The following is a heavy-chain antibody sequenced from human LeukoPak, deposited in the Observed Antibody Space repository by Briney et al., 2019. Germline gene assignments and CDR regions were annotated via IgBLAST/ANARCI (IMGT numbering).Heavy chain of an antibody. CDR3: TRGPRDDH. CDR2: VHPKSGNT. Sequence: ASVKVSCKVSGYPFTTYEINWVRQAPGQGLEWMGWVHPKSGNTAYAQKFQDRVTVTRDTSISTVYMELSSLRSEDTAMYFCTRGPRDDHWGQGTLVTVSS. V-gene: IGHV1-8*01. J-gene: IGHJ5*02. CDR1: GYPFTTYE.